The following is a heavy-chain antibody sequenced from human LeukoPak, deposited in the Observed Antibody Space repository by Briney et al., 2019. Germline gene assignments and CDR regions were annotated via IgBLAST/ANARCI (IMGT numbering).Heavy chain of an antibody. CDR3: ARVAEIQLWLRSAFDY. J-gene: IGHJ4*02. CDR2: ISYDGSNK. V-gene: IGHV3-30*03. CDR1: GFTFSSYG. D-gene: IGHD5-18*01. Sequence: GGSLRLSCAASGFTFSSYGMHWVRQAPGKGLEWVAVISYDGSNKYYADSVKGRFTISRDNAKNSLYLQMNSLRDEDTAVYYCARVAEIQLWLRSAFDYWGQGTLVTVSS.